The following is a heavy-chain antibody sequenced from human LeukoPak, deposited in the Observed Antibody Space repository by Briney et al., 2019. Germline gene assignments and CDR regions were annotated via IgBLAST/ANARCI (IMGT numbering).Heavy chain of an antibody. V-gene: IGHV6-1*01. CDR1: GDSVSSNSAA. Sequence: SQTLSLTCAISGDSVSSNSAAWNWIRQSPSRGLEWLGRTYYRSKWYNDYAVSVKGRITINPDTSKNQFSLQLNSVTPEDTAVYYCAREGRYYDSSGYRNGLDYWGQGTLVTVSS. CDR3: AREGRYYDSSGYRNGLDY. D-gene: IGHD3-22*01. J-gene: IGHJ4*02. CDR2: TYYRSKWYN.